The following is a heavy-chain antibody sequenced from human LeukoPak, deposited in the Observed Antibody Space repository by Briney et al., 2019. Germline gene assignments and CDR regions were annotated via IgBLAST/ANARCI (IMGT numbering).Heavy chain of an antibody. CDR2: IIPIFGTA. D-gene: IGHD2-2*01. CDR3: ARDGTAGTSLYNWFDP. J-gene: IGHJ5*02. CDR1: RGTFSSYA. V-gene: IGHV1-69*01. Sequence: ASVKVSCKASRGTFSSYAISWVRQAPGQGLEWMGGIIPIFGTANYAQKFQGRVTITADESTSTAYMELSSLRSEDTAVYYCARDGTAGTSLYNWFDPWGQGTLVTVSS.